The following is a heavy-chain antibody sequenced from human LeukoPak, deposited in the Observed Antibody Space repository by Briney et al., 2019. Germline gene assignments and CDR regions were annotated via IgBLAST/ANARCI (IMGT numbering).Heavy chain of an antibody. D-gene: IGHD3-10*01. Sequence: ASVKVSCKASGYTFTSYDINWVRQATGQGLEWMGWMNPNGGNTGYAQKFQGRVTMTRNTSISTAYMELSSLRSEDTAVYYCARGKSVRAAPSSWFDPWGQGTLVTVSS. CDR2: MNPNGGNT. V-gene: IGHV1-8*01. CDR3: ARGKSVRAAPSSWFDP. CDR1: GYTFTSYD. J-gene: IGHJ5*02.